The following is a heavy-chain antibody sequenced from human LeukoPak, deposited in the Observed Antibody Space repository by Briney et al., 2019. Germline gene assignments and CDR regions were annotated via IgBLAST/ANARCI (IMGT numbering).Heavy chain of an antibody. CDR1: GFTFSNSW. CDR2: VQHIGGET. D-gene: IGHD4-11*01. J-gene: IGHJ1*01. V-gene: IGHV3-7*01. CDR3: ETYSILNAREFRY. Sequence: GGSLRLSCAGSGFTFSNSWMGWVRQAPGKGLEWVANVQHIGGETYYVDSVKGRFTISRDNAKNSVYLQMNSLGADDTAVYYCETYSILNAREFRYWGQGTLVTVTS.